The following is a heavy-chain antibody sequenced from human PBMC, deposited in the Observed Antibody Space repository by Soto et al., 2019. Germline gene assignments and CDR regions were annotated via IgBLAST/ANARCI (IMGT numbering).Heavy chain of an antibody. D-gene: IGHD6-19*01. CDR3: AKDNSPYSSRYGILDY. V-gene: IGHV3-30*18. J-gene: IGHJ4*02. CDR2: ISHDGSNE. CDR1: GFTFSTYA. Sequence: LRLSCAASGFTFSTYALHWVRQAPGKGLEWVAVISHDGSNEYYPDSVKGRFTMSRDNSKNTLYLQMNSLRVEDAAVYYCAKDNSPYSSRYGILDYWGRGTPVTVSS.